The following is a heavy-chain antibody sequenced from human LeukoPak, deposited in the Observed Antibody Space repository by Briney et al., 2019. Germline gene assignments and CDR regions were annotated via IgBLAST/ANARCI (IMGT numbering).Heavy chain of an antibody. CDR3: ARAFCFDY. V-gene: IGHV4-34*01. D-gene: IGHD3-3*01. CDR2: INHSGST. Sequence: SETLSLTCAVYGGSFSGYYWSWIRQPPGKGLEWIGEINHSGSTNYNPSLKSRVTISVDTSKNQFSLKLSSVTAADTAVYYCARAFCFDYWGRGTLVTVSS. J-gene: IGHJ4*02. CDR1: GGSFSGYY.